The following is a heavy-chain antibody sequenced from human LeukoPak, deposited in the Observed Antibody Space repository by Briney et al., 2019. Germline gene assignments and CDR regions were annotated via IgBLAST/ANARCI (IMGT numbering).Heavy chain of an antibody. CDR2: ISRDGTIT. V-gene: IGHV3-74*01. D-gene: IGHD1-14*01. CDR1: GVTFSGHS. J-gene: IGHJ5*01. CDR3: ARGWYGPDS. Sequence: GGSLRLSCAASGVTFSGHSMHWVRQAPGKGLVWVSGISRDGTITIYADAVKGRFTISRDNAKNTLYLQMNSLRVEDTAVYSCARGWYGPDSCGQGTLVTVSS.